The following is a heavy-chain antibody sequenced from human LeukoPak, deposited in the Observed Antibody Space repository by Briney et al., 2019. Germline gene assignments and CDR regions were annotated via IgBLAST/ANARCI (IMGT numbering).Heavy chain of an antibody. D-gene: IGHD4-17*01. CDR3: ARDYADYVGYFFFDY. J-gene: IGHJ4*02. V-gene: IGHV3-23*01. Sequence: PGGSLRLSCAASGFTFNNYAMNWVRQAPGKGLEWVSSISGGGETTYYADSAKGRFTISRDNSQNTLYLQMNSLRAEDTAVYYCARDYADYVGYFFFDYWGQGTLLTVPS. CDR1: GFTFNNYA. CDR2: ISGGGETT.